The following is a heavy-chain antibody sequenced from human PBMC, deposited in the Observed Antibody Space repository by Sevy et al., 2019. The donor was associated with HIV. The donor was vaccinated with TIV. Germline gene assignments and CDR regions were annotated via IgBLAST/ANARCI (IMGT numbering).Heavy chain of an antibody. CDR1: GFTFSSYW. D-gene: IGHD6-13*01. V-gene: IGHV3-7*01. CDR3: ARDSGLNIAAAGIWFDP. CDR2: IKQDGSEK. J-gene: IGHJ5*02. Sequence: GGSLRLSCAASGFTFSSYWMSWVRQAPGKGLEWVANIKQDGSEKYYVDSVKGRFTISRDNAKNSLYLQMNSLRAEDTAEYYCARDSGLNIAAAGIWFDPWGQGTLVTVSS.